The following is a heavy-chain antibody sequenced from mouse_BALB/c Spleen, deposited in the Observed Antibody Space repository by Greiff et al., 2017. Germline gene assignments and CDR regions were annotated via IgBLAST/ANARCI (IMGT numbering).Heavy chain of an antibody. J-gene: IGHJ2*01. V-gene: IGHV1-69*02. CDR1: GYTFTSYW. CDR2: IYPSDSYT. CDR3: TRLLPDY. Sequence: QVQLQQPGAELVRPGASVKLSCKASGYTFTSYWINWVKQRPGQGLEWIGNIYPSDSYTNYNQKFKDKATLTVDKSSSTAYMQLSSPTSEDSAVYYCTRLLPDYWGQGTTLTVSS. D-gene: IGHD1-1*01.